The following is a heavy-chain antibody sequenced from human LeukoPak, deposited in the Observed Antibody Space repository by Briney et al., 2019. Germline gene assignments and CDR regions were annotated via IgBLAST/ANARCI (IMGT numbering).Heavy chain of an antibody. Sequence: PSETLSLTCTVSGYSISSGYYWGWIRQPPGKGLEWIGSIYHSGSTYYNPSLKSRVTISVDTSKNQFSLKLSSVTAADTAVYYCAKDRGSGSPDYFDYWGQGTLVTVSS. CDR3: AKDRGSGSPDYFDY. CDR1: GYSISSGYY. D-gene: IGHD3-10*01. CDR2: IYHSGST. J-gene: IGHJ4*02. V-gene: IGHV4-38-2*02.